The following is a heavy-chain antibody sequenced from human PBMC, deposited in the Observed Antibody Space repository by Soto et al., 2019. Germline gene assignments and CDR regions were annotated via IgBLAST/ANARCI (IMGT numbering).Heavy chain of an antibody. CDR2: IWYDGSNK. V-gene: IGHV3-30*02. J-gene: IGHJ3*02. CDR3: VRELDAFDI. Sequence: PGGSLRLSCAASGFTFSSYGMHWVRQAPGKGLEWVALIWYDGSNKYYADSVKGRFTISRDNSKNTLYLQMNSLRAEDTAVYHCVRELDAFDIWGQGTMVTVSS. CDR1: GFTFSSYG.